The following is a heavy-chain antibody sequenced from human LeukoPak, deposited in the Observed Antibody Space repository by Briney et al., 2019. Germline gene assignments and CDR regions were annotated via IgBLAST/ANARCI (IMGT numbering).Heavy chain of an antibody. J-gene: IGHJ4*02. CDR2: ISGNSGDI. CDR3: ARDPRTVRI. V-gene: IGHV3-11*06. D-gene: IGHD1-1*01. CDR1: GFTFSASY. Sequence: GGSLRLSCAASGFTFSASYMTWVRQPPGKGLEWLSCISGNSGDINYADSVKGRFTVSRDNAKNSLYLQMNSLRVEDTAVYYCARDPRTVRIWGQGTLVTVSS.